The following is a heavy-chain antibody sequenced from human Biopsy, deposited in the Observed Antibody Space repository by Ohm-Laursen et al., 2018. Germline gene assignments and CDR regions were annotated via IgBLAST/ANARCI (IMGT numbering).Heavy chain of an antibody. Sequence: ASVKVSCKTSGYTFTSYEINWVRQATGQGLEWMGWMNPDSGNTGYAQNFQGRVTMTRNTSISTAYMELSSLRSEDTAVYFCARADPPLFYYGSGSSNWFDPWGQGTPVTVSS. CDR3: ARADPPLFYYGSGSSNWFDP. J-gene: IGHJ5*02. CDR1: GYTFTSYE. CDR2: MNPDSGNT. V-gene: IGHV1-8*01. D-gene: IGHD3-10*01.